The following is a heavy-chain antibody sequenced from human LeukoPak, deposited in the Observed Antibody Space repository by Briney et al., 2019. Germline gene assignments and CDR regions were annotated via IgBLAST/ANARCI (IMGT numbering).Heavy chain of an antibody. CDR2: IGPSNNYT. D-gene: IGHD3-10*01. Sequence: GASVKVSCKTSGYTFTNFRIHWVRQTPGQGFEWMGWIGPSNNYTEYEQKLQGRLTLTTGTSTTTAHMELRSLTFDDTAIYYCARDSYYGGHYAFFEHWGQGTLVTVSS. J-gene: IGHJ4*02. CDR3: ARDSYYGGHYAFFEH. CDR1: GYTFTNFR. V-gene: IGHV1-18*01.